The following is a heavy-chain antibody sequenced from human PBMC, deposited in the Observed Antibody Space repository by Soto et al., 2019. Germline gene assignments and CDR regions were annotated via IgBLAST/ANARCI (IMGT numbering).Heavy chain of an antibody. Sequence: SETLSLTCSVSGASVAGGSYYWSWVRQPPGKGLEWIGYIPSRGRPFYDPSLTSRGTISADTSKNQLSLQLTSVTAADTAVYYCARDTYSGYDFGLWGQGTLVTVSS. J-gene: IGHJ5*02. V-gene: IGHV4-30-4*01. CDR1: GASVAGGSYY. D-gene: IGHD5-12*01. CDR2: IPSRGRP. CDR3: ARDTYSGYDFGL.